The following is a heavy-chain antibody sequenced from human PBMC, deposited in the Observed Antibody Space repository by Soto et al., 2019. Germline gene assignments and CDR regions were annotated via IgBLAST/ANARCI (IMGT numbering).Heavy chain of an antibody. CDR3: AKNWNWGSLVH. D-gene: IGHD7-27*01. J-gene: IGHJ4*02. Sequence: GGSLRLSCAASGFTFSSYPMTWVRQAPGKGLEWVSVISGSGGTTYYADSVKGRFTISRDNSKTTLYLQMNSLRAEDTAVYYCAKNWNWGSLVHWGQGTLVTVSS. CDR1: GFTFSSYP. V-gene: IGHV3-23*01. CDR2: ISGSGGTT.